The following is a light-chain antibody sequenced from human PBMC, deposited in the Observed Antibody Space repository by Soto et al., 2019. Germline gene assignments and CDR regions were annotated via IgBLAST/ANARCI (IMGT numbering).Light chain of an antibody. CDR1: SSDVGGYNY. CDR3: SSYAGSNNPFV. Sequence: SVLTQPPSASGSPVHSVTISCTGTSSDVGGYNYVSWYQQHPGKAPKLMIYEVSKRPSGVPDRFSGSKSGNTASLTVSELQAEDEADYYCSSYAGSNNPFVFGTGTKVTVL. V-gene: IGLV2-8*01. CDR2: EVS. J-gene: IGLJ1*01.